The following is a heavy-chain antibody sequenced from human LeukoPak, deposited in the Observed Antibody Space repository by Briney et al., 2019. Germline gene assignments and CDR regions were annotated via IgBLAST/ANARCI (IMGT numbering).Heavy chain of an antibody. CDR1: GGSISSYY. Sequence: SSETLSLTCTVSGGSISSYYWSWIRQPAGKGLEWIGYISYRGGTNYNPSLKSQLTILLDTSKNQFSLTLRSVTAADTAVYYCARTYDTSGYFYAFDYWGQGTLVTVSS. J-gene: IGHJ4*02. CDR3: ARTYDTSGYFYAFDY. D-gene: IGHD3-22*01. CDR2: ISYRGGT. V-gene: IGHV4-59*01.